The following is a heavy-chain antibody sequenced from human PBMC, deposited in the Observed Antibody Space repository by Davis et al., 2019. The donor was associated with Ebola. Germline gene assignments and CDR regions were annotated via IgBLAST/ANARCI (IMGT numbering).Heavy chain of an antibody. CDR1: GFTFSGSA. Sequence: GESLKISCAASGFTFSGSAMHWVRHAPGQGLEWVSYTSGSATSTSYADSVKGRLTISRDNARDSLYLQMDSLRVEDTAIYYCARDAFSLSRYDTEDHWGQRTLVTVSS. CDR2: TSGSATST. J-gene: IGHJ4*02. V-gene: IGHV3-48*03. D-gene: IGHD3-9*01. CDR3: ARDAFSLSRYDTEDH.